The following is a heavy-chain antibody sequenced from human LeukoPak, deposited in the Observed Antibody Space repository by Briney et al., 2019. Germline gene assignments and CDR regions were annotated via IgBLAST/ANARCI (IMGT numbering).Heavy chain of an antibody. CDR2: IYYSGST. CDR1: GVSISSSSYY. D-gene: IGHD3-22*01. Sequence: PSETLSLTCTVSGVSISSSSYYWGWIRQPQGKGLEWIVSIYYSGSTYYNPSLKSRFTISVDTSKNQFSLKLSSVIAADTAVYYCAGHSYYYDSSGYYLDEWGQATLVTVSS. V-gene: IGHV4-39*01. CDR3: AGHSYYYDSSGYYLDE. J-gene: IGHJ4*02.